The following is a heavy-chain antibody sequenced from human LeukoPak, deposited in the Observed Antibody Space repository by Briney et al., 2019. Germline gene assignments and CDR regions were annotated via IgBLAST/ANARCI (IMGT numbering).Heavy chain of an antibody. D-gene: IGHD7-27*01. CDR3: ARLQGRGDNYLDY. CDR1: GGSISSYY. CDR2: VSYSGSS. Sequence: ASETLSLTCTVSGGSISSYYWSWIRQPPGRRLEWIAYVSYSGSSSSNPSLESRVTISVDMSKNQFSLRLSSVTASDTAVYYCARLQGRGDNYLDYWGQGTQVTVSS. V-gene: IGHV4-59*08. J-gene: IGHJ4*02.